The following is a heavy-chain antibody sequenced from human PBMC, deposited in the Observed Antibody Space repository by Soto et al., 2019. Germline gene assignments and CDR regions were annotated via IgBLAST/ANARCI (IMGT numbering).Heavy chain of an antibody. V-gene: IGHV3-11*01. CDR2: ISGGDGNI. CDR1: GFTFSDSF. J-gene: IGHJ6*03. Sequence: QVQLVESGGGLVKPGGSLRLSCAASGFTFSDSFMSWSRQTPGKGLEWVSYISGGDGNIYYADSVRGRFTISRDNAKNTVNLQMNSLRAEDTAVYYCAGDQGPTYMAVWGKGTTVTVS. CDR3: AGDQGPTYMAV.